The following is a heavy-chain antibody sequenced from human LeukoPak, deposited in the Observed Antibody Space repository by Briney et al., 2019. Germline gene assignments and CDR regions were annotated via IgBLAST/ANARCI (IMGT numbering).Heavy chain of an antibody. CDR3: ARGAGYYYYYHYMDV. V-gene: IGHV5-51*01. CDR2: IYPGDSDT. CDR1: GYSFTSYW. D-gene: IGHD3-9*01. Sequence: RGESLKISCKGSGYSFTSYWIGWVRQMPGKVLEWMGIIYPGDSDTRYSPSFQGQVTISADKSISTAYLQWSSLKASDTAMYYCARGAGYYYYYHYMDVWGKGTTVTVSS. J-gene: IGHJ6*03.